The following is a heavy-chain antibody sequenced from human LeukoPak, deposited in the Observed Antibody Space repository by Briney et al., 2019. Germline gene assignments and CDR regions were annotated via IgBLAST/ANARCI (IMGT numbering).Heavy chain of an antibody. CDR3: ARESESSGWYDY. CDR1: GFMFHDYA. D-gene: IGHD6-19*01. CDR2: ISGDGGST. J-gene: IGHJ4*02. Sequence: PGGSLGLSCAAPGFMFHDYAIHWVRQAPGKGLEWVSLISGDGGSTFYADSVKGRFTISRDNSKNSLYLQICTLRRDVTALYYCARESESSGWYDYWGQGTLVTVSS. V-gene: IGHV3-43*02.